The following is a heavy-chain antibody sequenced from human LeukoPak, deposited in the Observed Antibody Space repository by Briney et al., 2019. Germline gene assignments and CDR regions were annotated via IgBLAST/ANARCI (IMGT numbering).Heavy chain of an antibody. J-gene: IGHJ4*02. CDR3: ARDLSGVTGYTYGRGIDY. CDR1: GFTFSDYY. D-gene: IGHD5-18*01. Sequence: GGSLRLSCAASGFTFSDYYMSWIRQAPGKGLEWVSYISSGGSAIYYADSVKGRFTISRDNAKTSLYLQMNSLRAEDTAVYYCARDLSGVTGYTYGRGIDYWGQGTLVTVSS. V-gene: IGHV3-11*04. CDR2: ISSGGSAI.